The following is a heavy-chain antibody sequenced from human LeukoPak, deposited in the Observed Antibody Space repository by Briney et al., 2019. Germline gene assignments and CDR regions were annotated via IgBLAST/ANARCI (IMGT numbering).Heavy chain of an antibody. Sequence: GGSLRLSCAASGFTFSSYAMSWVRQAPGKGLEWVSIITGSGGITYYADSVKGRFTISRDNSKNTLYLQMNSLGAEDTAVYYCAKSAGGNIYDVLDMWGQGTMVTVSS. D-gene: IGHD6-13*01. CDR1: GFTFSSYA. V-gene: IGHV3-23*01. CDR3: AKSAGGNIYDVLDM. CDR2: ITGSGGIT. J-gene: IGHJ3*02.